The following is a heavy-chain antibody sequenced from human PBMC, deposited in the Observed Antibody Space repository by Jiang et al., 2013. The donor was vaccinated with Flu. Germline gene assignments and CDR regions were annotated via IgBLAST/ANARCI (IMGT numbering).Heavy chain of an antibody. CDR3: ATTMTNSRWDSY. V-gene: IGHV3-21*01. CDR2: ISGSGNYI. D-gene: IGHD4-23*01. J-gene: IGHJ4*02. Sequence: GGGLVKPGGSLRLSCAASAFTFSYYGMNWVRQAPGKGLEWVSSISGSGNYIYYADSVRGRFTISRDNAKNSLYLQMNSLRAEDTAVYYCATTMTNSRWDSYWGQGTLVTVSS. CDR1: AFTFSYYG.